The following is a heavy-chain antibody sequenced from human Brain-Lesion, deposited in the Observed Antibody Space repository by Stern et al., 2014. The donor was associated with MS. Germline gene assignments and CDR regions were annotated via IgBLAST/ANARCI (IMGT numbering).Heavy chain of an antibody. D-gene: IGHD1-26*01. J-gene: IGHJ4*02. CDR2: IYYSGST. Sequence: QVQLMQSGPGLVKPSETLSLTCTVSGGSISSSTYSWAWIRQPPGKGLEWIGNIYYSGSTYYNPSLKSRVTISVDMSKNQFSLKLSSVTAADTAIYYCARHDSVPRPSQLYSARDRGPGYFDYWGQGTLVTVSS. CDR3: ARHDSVPRPSQLYSARDRGPGYFDY. V-gene: IGHV4-39*01. CDR1: GGSISSSTYS.